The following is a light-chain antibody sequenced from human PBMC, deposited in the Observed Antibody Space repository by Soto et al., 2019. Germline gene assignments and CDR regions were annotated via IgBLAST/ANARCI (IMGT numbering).Light chain of an antibody. CDR1: QDISHY. J-gene: IGKJ5*01. CDR3: QQYQHLIT. V-gene: IGKV1-33*01. CDR2: DAS. Sequence: DVQMTQSPSSLSASVGDRVTITCQSSQDISHYLNWYPQKPGKAPKLLIYDASNLETGVPSRFSGSGSGTDFTFTLTSLQPEDIATDYWQQYQHLITFGQGTRLEIK.